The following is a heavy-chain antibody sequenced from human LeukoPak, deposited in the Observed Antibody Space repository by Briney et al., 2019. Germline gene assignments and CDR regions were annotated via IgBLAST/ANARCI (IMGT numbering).Heavy chain of an antibody. CDR1: GGTFSSYA. Sequence: GASVKVSCKASGGTFSSYAISWVRQAPGQGLEWMGGIIPIFGTANYAQKFQGRVTITTDESTSTAYMELSSLRSEDTAVYYCVRDLRDPENDYWGQGTLVTVSS. CDR3: VRDLRDPENDY. J-gene: IGHJ4*02. V-gene: IGHV1-69*05. CDR2: IIPIFGTA.